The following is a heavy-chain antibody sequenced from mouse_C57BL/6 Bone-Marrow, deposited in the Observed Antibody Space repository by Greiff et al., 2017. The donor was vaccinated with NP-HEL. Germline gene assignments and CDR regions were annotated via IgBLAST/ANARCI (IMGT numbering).Heavy chain of an antibody. V-gene: IGHV5-17*01. CDR2: ISSGSSTI. J-gene: IGHJ4*01. Sequence: EVKLVESGGGLVKPGGSLKLSCAASGFTFSDYGMHWVRQAPEKGLEWVAYISSGSSTIYYADTVKGRFTISRDNAKNTLFLQMTILRSEDTAMYYCARPLILRFYAMDYWGQGTSVTVSS. CDR3: ARPLILRFYAMDY. CDR1: GFTFSDYG. D-gene: IGHD1-1*01.